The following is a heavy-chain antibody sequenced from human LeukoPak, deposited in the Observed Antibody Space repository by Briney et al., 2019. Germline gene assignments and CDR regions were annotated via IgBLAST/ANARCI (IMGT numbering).Heavy chain of an antibody. J-gene: IGHJ1*01. D-gene: IGHD2-2*01. CDR1: GGTFSSYA. CDR2: IIPIFGTA. CDR3: AAFERRYCSSTSCYVRYFQH. Sequence: SVKVSCKASGGTFSSYAISWVRQAPGQGLEWMGGIIPIFGTANYAQKFQGRVTITADESTSTAYMELSSLRSEDAAVYYCAAFERRYCSSTSCYVRYFQHWGQGTLVTVSS. V-gene: IGHV1-69*01.